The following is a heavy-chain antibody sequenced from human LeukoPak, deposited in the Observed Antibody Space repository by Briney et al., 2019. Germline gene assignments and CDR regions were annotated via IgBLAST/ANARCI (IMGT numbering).Heavy chain of an antibody. CDR2: IYSRGGT. V-gene: IGHV3-53*01. Sequence: GGSLRLSCAVFGFSVSNNYMNWVRQAPGKGLEWVSLIYSRGGTSYADSVKGRFTISRDSSKNTLFLQMNSLGVEDTAVYYCARDPPGIAASGTYYWGQGTLVTVSS. J-gene: IGHJ4*02. CDR3: ARDPPGIAASGTYY. CDR1: GFSVSNNY. D-gene: IGHD6-13*01.